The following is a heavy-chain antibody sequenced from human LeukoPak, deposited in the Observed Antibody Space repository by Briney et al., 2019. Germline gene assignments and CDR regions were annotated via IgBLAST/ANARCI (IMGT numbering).Heavy chain of an antibody. J-gene: IGHJ4*02. V-gene: IGHV3-72*01. CDR1: GFTFSDHY. D-gene: IGHD1-26*01. CDR2: SRNKANTYTT. CDR3: ARSLMGANFDC. Sequence: GGSLRLSCAVSGFTFSDHYMDWVRQAPGKGLEWVGRSRNKANTYTTEYAASVKGRFTISRDDPKNSVFLQMNSLKTEDTAVYFCARSLMGANFDCWGQGTLVTVSS.